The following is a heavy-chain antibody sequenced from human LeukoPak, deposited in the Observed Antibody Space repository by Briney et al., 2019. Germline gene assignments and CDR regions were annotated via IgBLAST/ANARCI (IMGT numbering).Heavy chain of an antibody. CDR1: GGSFSGYY. J-gene: IGHJ4*02. D-gene: IGHD5-24*01. Sequence: SETLSLTCAVYGGSFSGYYWSWIRQPPGKGREWIGEINHSGSTNYNPSLKSRVTISVDTSKNQFSLKLSSVTAADTAVYYCARGAGLRDGYNYGYWGQGTLVTVSS. CDR2: INHSGST. V-gene: IGHV4-34*01. CDR3: ARGAGLRDGYNYGY.